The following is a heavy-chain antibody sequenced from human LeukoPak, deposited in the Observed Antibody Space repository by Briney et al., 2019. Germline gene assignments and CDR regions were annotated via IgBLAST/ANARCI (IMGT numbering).Heavy chain of an antibody. CDR1: GFTFDDYW. J-gene: IGHJ4*02. D-gene: IGHD3-22*01. CDR2: INQDGSEK. CDR3: AREKPFYDSSGYYYPIAFDY. Sequence: PGGSLRLSCGASGFTFDDYWMSWVRQAPGQGLEWVANINQDGSEKYYLDSAKGRFTISRDNAKNSLYLQMNSLRAEDTALYYCAREKPFYDSSGYYYPIAFDYWGQGTLVTVSS. V-gene: IGHV3-7*03.